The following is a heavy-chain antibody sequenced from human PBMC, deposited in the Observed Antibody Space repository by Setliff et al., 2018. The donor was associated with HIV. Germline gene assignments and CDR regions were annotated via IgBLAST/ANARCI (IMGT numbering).Heavy chain of an antibody. CDR3: ASPIYFGELFYYFYGMDV. V-gene: IGHV3-30*02. Sequence: GSLRLSCVASGFTFSNYAMNWVRQAPGKGLEWVAYVRFDGNDKYYRDSVKGRFTISRDTSKNTLYLQMNSLRAEDTAVYYCASPIYFGELFYYFYGMDVWGQGTTVTVSS. J-gene: IGHJ6*02. D-gene: IGHD3-10*01. CDR1: GFTFSNYA. CDR2: VRFDGNDK.